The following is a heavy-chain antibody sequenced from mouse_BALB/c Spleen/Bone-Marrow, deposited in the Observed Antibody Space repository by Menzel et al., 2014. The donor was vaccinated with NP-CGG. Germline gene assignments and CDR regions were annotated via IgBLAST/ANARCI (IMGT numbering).Heavy chain of an antibody. CDR3: ARRVYYDYDGGAWFAY. V-gene: IGHV1-85*01. D-gene: IGHD2-4*01. J-gene: IGHJ3*01. CDR1: GYTFTSYD. CDR2: IFPGDGST. Sequence: QVQLQQSGAELVKPGASVKLSCKASGYTFTSYDINWVRQRPEQGLEWIGWIFPGDGSTKYNEKFKGKATLTTDKSSSTAYMQLSRLTSEDSAVYFCARRVYYDYDGGAWFAYWDQGTLVTVSA.